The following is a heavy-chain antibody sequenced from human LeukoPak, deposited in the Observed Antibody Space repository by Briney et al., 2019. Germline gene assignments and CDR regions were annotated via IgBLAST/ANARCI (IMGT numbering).Heavy chain of an antibody. J-gene: IGHJ5*01. D-gene: IGHD2/OR15-2a*01. V-gene: IGHV1-69*04. Sequence: SVKVSCKAPGGTFSNFAISWVRQAPGQGLEWMGRFIPFLNAPHYAQNFRGRVTITVDKSTSTAYMELSSLRSEDTALYYCARSYYLEWIDSWGQGTLLTVSS. CDR1: GGTFSNFA. CDR3: ARSYYLEWIDS. CDR2: FIPFLNAP.